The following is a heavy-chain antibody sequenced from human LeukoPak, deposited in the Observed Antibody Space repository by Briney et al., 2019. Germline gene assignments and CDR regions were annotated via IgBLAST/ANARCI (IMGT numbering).Heavy chain of an antibody. D-gene: IGHD6-13*01. CDR3: ARAEYNSSWSGFDL. CDR2: INSNSGGT. V-gene: IGHV1-2*02. Sequence: ASVKVSCKASGYTFTGYYMHWVRQAPGQGLEWMGWINSNSGGTNFAPKFQGRVTMTRDTSISTAYMELSSLRSDDTAVYYCARAEYNSSWSGFDLWGQGTKVTVSS. J-gene: IGHJ3*01. CDR1: GYTFTGYY.